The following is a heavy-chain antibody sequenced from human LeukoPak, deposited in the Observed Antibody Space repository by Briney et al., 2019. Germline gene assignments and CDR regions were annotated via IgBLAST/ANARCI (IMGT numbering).Heavy chain of an antibody. CDR2: IYPGDSDT. D-gene: IGHD3-10*01. V-gene: IGHV5-51*01. CDR1: GYNFTIYW. J-gene: IGHJ4*02. Sequence: GESLKISCKGSGYNFTIYWLGWVRQMPGKGLEWMGVIYPGDSDTRYSPSLQGQVTISADKSITTAYLQWSSLKASDTAIYYCARVAGRNYYGSGTYFIYWGQGTLVTVSS. CDR3: ARVAGRNYYGSGTYFIY.